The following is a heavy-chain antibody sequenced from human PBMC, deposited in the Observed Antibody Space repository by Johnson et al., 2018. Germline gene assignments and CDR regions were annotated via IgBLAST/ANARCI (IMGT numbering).Heavy chain of an antibody. J-gene: IGHJ6*02. Sequence: QVQLVQSGGGVVQPGRSLRLSCAASGFTFSSYGMHWVRQAPGKGLEWVAVIWYDGSNKYYADSVKGRFTISRDNSKNTLYLQMNSLRAEDTAVYYCAKDRSSGSISRYYYYGMDVWGQGTTVTVSS. V-gene: IGHV3-33*06. D-gene: IGHD3-22*01. CDR1: GFTFSSYG. CDR3: AKDRSSGSISRYYYYGMDV. CDR2: IWYDGSNK.